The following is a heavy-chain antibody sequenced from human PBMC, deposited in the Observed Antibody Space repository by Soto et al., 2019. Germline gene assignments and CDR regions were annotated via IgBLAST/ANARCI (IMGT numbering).Heavy chain of an antibody. CDR1: GFTFSSYA. D-gene: IGHD2-8*01. J-gene: IGHJ5*02. Sequence: PGGSLRLSCAASGFTFSSYAMSWVRQAPGKGLEWVSTISANGGGTYYADSVKGRFTISRDDSKNTLYLQMNSLRAEDTAVYYCAKDRASYSIMVYTILNWFDPWGQGTLVTVSS. CDR3: AKDRASYSIMVYTILNWFDP. V-gene: IGHV3-23*01. CDR2: ISANGGGT.